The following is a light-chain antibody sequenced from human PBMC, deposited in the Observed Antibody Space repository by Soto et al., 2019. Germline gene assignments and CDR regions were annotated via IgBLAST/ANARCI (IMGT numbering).Light chain of an antibody. J-gene: IGKJ1*01. Sequence: EIVLTQSPGTLSLSPGERGTLSCRSSQTVSSNFLAWYQQKPGQAPRLLIYGASTRATGIPARFSGSGSGTEFTLTISSLQSEDFAVYYCQQYNNWPRTFGQGTKVDIK. CDR2: GAS. V-gene: IGKV3-15*01. CDR1: QTVSSN. CDR3: QQYNNWPRT.